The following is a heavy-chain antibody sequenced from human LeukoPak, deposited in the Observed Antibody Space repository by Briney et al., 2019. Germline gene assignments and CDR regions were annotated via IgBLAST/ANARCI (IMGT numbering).Heavy chain of an antibody. CDR3: ARGAYYYDSSGMAP. CDR2: IYYTGST. D-gene: IGHD3-22*01. Sequence: SETLSLTCTVSGGSISNYFWSWIRQPPGKGLEWIGYIYYTGSTNYNPSLKSRVTISLDTSRNQFSLKLSSVTAADTAVYYCARGAYYYDSSGMAPWGQGNLVTVSS. J-gene: IGHJ5*02. CDR1: GGSISNYF. V-gene: IGHV4-59*01.